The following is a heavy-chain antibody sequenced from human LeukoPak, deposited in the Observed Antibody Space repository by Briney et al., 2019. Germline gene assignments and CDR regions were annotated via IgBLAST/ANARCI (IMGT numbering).Heavy chain of an antibody. J-gene: IGHJ6*02. Sequence: PGGSLRLSCAASGFTVSSNYMSWVRQAPGKGLEWVSVIYSGGSTYYADSVKGRFTISRDNSKNTLYLQMNSLRAEDTAVYYCARDPRGVRYGMDVWGQGTTVTVSS. CDR3: ARDPRGVRYGMDV. V-gene: IGHV3-53*01. CDR1: GFTVSSNY. D-gene: IGHD1-26*01. CDR2: IYSGGST.